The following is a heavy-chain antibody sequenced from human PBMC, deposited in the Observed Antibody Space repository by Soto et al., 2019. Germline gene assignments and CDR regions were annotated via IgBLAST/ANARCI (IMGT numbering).Heavy chain of an antibody. Sequence: QVQLVESGGGMVHPGESLRLSCSASGFIFSGYAMHWVRQAPGKGLEWVAMIWYEGSETYYADSVRGRFVISRDNSKDMVYLQMTSLRAEDTAVYYCASDGLARAINFWGQGVPVTVSS. V-gene: IGHV3-33*01. CDR2: IWYEGSET. CDR3: ASDGLARAINF. D-gene: IGHD5-12*01. J-gene: IGHJ4*02. CDR1: GFIFSGYA.